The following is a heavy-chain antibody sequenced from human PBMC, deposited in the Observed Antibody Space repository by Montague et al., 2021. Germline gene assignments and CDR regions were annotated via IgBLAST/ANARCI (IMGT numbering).Heavy chain of an antibody. V-gene: IGHV5-51*01. D-gene: IGHD3-9*01. CDR2: IYPGGSET. Sequence: QSGAEVKKPGESLKISCKGSGYNFISYWIGWVRQMPGKGLEWMGTIYPGGSETKYSPSFQGQVIMSVDKSMNTAYLQWNTLKASDTAMYYCARRPLFDLLTGEFHGAFDIWGQGTLVTVSP. CDR1: GYNFISYW. CDR3: ARRPLFDLLTGEFHGAFDI. J-gene: IGHJ3*02.